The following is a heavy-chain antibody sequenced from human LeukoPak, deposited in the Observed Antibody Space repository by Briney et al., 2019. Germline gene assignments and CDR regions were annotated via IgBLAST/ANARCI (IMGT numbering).Heavy chain of an antibody. Sequence: ASVKVSCKASGYTFTSYYMHWVRQAPGQGLEWMGIINPSGGSTSYAQKFQGRVTMTRDMSTSTVYMELSSLRSEDTAVYYCTTSLRIRYGDYRGAFDIWGQGTMVTVSS. CDR2: INPSGGST. CDR1: GYTFTSYY. D-gene: IGHD4-17*01. J-gene: IGHJ3*02. V-gene: IGHV1-46*01. CDR3: TTSLRIRYGDYRGAFDI.